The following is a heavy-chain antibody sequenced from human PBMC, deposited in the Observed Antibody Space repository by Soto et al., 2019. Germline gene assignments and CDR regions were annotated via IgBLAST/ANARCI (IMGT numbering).Heavy chain of an antibody. CDR2: IWYDGSYK. Sequence: QVQLVESGGGVVQPGRSLRLSCAASGFTFNNYGMHWVRQAPGKGLEWVAVIWYDGSYKYNADSVKGRFTISRDTSKNTLYLQMNSLRGEDTALYHCASGNWNYGYFDYWGQGTLVTVSS. V-gene: IGHV3-33*01. D-gene: IGHD1-7*01. CDR3: ASGNWNYGYFDY. CDR1: GFTFNNYG. J-gene: IGHJ4*02.